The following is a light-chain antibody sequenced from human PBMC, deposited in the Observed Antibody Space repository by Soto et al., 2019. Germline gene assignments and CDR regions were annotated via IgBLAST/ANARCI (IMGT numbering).Light chain of an antibody. V-gene: IGKV1-5*03. CDR2: KAS. Sequence: DIQMTQSPYTLSASVGDRVTIACPASQSISTWLAWYQQKPGKAPKLLIYKASILESGVPSRFSGSGSATEFTLTISSLQHEDFASYYCQQYETFPLTFGGGTKVEIK. CDR3: QQYETFPLT. J-gene: IGKJ4*01. CDR1: QSISTW.